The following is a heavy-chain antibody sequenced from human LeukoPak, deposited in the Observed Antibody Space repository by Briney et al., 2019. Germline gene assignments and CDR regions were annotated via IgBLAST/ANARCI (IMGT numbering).Heavy chain of an antibody. Sequence: SETLSLTCAVYGGSFSVYYWSWIRQPPGKGLEWIGEINHSGSTNYNPSLKSRVTISVDTSKNQFSLKLSSVTAADTAVYYCARTNCSSTSCYAGCDYWGQGTLVTVSS. CDR2: INHSGST. D-gene: IGHD2-2*01. J-gene: IGHJ4*02. CDR1: GGSFSVYY. CDR3: ARTNCSSTSCYAGCDY. V-gene: IGHV4-34*01.